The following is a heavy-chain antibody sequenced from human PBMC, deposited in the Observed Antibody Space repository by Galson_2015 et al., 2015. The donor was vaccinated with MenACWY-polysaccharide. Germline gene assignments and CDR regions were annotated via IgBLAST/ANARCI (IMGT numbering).Heavy chain of an antibody. D-gene: IGHD2-15*01. V-gene: IGHV3-23*01. CDR1: GFTFRNYA. J-gene: IGHJ4*02. Sequence: ALRLAGAASGFTFRNYAMRWVRQAPGEGLEGVSAITDNGGKRYYSDSVKDRFAISRDNSKNTLFLQLNSLRTDDTAVYYCAKSRRGWEAVTDDFDYWGQGTLVTVSS. CDR3: AKSRRGWEAVTDDFDY. CDR2: ITDNGGKR.